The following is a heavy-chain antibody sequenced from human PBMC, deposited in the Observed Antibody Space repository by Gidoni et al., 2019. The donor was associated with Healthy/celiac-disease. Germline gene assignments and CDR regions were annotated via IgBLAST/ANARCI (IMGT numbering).Heavy chain of an antibody. Sequence: EVQLLESGGGLVQPGGSLRLSCAASGFTFSSYAMSWVRQAPGKGLEWVSAISGSGGSTYYADSVKGRFTISRDNSKNTLYLQMNSLRAEDTAVYYCAKDGRRITMIVVVRYHFDYWGQGTLVTVSS. CDR3: AKDGRRITMIVVVRYHFDY. V-gene: IGHV3-23*01. CDR2: ISGSGGST. D-gene: IGHD3-22*01. CDR1: GFTFSSYA. J-gene: IGHJ4*02.